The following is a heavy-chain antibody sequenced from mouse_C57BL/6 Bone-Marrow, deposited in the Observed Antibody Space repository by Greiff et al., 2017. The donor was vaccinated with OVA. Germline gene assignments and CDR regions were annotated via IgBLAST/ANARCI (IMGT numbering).Heavy chain of an antibody. D-gene: IGHD1-1*01. CDR3: ARDRNYDGSSFRGAMDY. CDR2: ISDGGSYT. V-gene: IGHV5-4*01. Sequence: EVMLVESGGGLVKPGGSLKLSCAASGFTFSSYAMSWVRQTTEKRLEWVATISDGGSYTYYPDNVKGRFTISRDNAKNNLYLQMSHLKSEDTAMYYCARDRNYDGSSFRGAMDYWGQGTSVTVSS. CDR1: GFTFSSYA. J-gene: IGHJ4*01.